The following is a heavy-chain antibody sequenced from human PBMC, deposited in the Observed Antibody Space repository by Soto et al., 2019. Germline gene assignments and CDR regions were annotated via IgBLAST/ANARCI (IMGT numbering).Heavy chain of an antibody. Sequence: QVQLVESVGGVVQPERSLRLSCAASGFTFSSYGMHWVRQAPGKGLEWVAVISYDGSNKYYADSVKGRFTISRDNSKNTLYLQMNSLRAEDTAVYYCAKARAYYYDSSALGDYWGQGTLVTVSS. CDR1: GFTFSSYG. CDR2: ISYDGSNK. J-gene: IGHJ4*02. V-gene: IGHV3-30*18. D-gene: IGHD3-22*01. CDR3: AKARAYYYDSSALGDY.